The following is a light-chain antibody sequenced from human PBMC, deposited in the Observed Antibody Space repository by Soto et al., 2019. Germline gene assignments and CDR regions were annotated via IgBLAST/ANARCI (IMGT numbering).Light chain of an antibody. V-gene: IGKV1-39*01. CDR2: AAS. J-gene: IGKJ3*01. CDR3: QQTYSTPGGT. Sequence: DIQMTQSPSSLSASLGDRVTITCRAIQTIMRYVNWYRQRPGNAPELLIFAASTLRSGVPSRFSGSGSGTDFTLTISSLQPEDFATYYCQQTYSTPGGTFGPGTKVDI. CDR1: QTIMRY.